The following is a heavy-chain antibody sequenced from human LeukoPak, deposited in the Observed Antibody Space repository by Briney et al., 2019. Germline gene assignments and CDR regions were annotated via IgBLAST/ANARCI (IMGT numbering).Heavy chain of an antibody. D-gene: IGHD3-3*01. J-gene: IGHJ3*01. V-gene: IGHV1-69-2*01. Sequence: ASVKISCKASGYTFTDYYMHWVQQAPGKGLEWMGRIDPEDGETIYAEKFQGRVTITADTSTDTAYMELSSLRSEDTAVYYCATEPSYDFWSGWRWGQGTMVTVSS. CDR2: IDPEDGET. CDR3: ATEPSYDFWSGWR. CDR1: GYTFTDYY.